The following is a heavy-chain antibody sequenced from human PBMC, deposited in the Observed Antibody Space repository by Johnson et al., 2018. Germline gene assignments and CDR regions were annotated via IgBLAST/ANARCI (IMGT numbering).Heavy chain of an antibody. V-gene: IGHV3-30*03. CDR2: LSYDGSDE. CDR1: GFLFSDFG. D-gene: IGHD3-16*02. Sequence: VQLVETGGGVVQPGRSLRLSCGVSGFLFSDFGMHWVRQAPGKGLEWVAGLSYDGSDEYYADFVKGRFTISRDNSKNSLHLQMNSLRVEDTAIYYCARSNYRGVNNYMEVRGKGTTGTVSS. CDR3: ARSNYRGVNNYMEV. J-gene: IGHJ6*03.